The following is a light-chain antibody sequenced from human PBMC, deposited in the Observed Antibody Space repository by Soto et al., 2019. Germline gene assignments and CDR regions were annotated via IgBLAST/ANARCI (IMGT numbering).Light chain of an antibody. J-gene: IGLJ7*01. CDR3: SSYTNSITWL. CDR2: GVT. CDR1: SSDAV. Sequence: QSALTQPASVSGSPGQSITISCTGTSSDAVSWYQLHPGKAPKLIIFGVTNRPSGVSNRFSGSKSGNTASLTISGLQAEDEADYYRSSYTNSITWLFGGGPQLTVL. V-gene: IGLV2-14*01.